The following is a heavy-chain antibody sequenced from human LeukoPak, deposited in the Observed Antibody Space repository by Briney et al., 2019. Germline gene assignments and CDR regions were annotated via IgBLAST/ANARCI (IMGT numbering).Heavy chain of an antibody. CDR1: GFTFSSYE. V-gene: IGHV3-48*03. CDR3: ARVSLYYYGSGEDNWFDP. CDR2: ISSSGSTI. Sequence: GGSLRLSCAAFGFTFSSYEMNWVRQAPGKGLEWVSYISSSGSTIYYADSVKGRFTISRDNAKNSLYLQMNSLRAEDTAVYYCARVSLYYYGSGEDNWFDPWGQGTLVTVSS. J-gene: IGHJ5*02. D-gene: IGHD3-10*01.